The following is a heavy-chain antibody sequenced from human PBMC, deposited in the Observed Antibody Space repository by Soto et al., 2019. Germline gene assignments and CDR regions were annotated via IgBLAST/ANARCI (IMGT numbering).Heavy chain of an antibody. CDR1: GGTFSSYA. V-gene: IGHV1-69*01. D-gene: IGHD2-2*01. CDR2: IIPIFGKA. Sequence: QVQLVQSGAEVKKPGSSVKVSCKASGGTFSSYAISWVRQAPGQGLEWMGGIIPIFGKAIYAQKFQGRVTINADESTSTDYMELSSLRSEDTAVYYCAIRGPVVVPAAMPDWFDPWGQGTLVTVSS. CDR3: AIRGPVVVPAAMPDWFDP. J-gene: IGHJ5*02.